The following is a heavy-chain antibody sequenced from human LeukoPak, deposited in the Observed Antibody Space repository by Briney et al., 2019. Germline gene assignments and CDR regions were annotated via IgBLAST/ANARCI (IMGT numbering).Heavy chain of an antibody. CDR2: IIPIFGTA. J-gene: IGHJ6*02. CDR3: ARGSEQQLVFFIPMDV. V-gene: IGHV1-69*13. CDR1: GGTFSSYA. Sequence: RASVKVSCKASGGTFSSYAISWVRQAPGQGLEWMGGIIPIFGTANYAQKFQGRVTITADESTSTAYMELSSLRSEDTAVYYCARGSEQQLVFFIPMDVWGQGTTVTVSS. D-gene: IGHD6-13*01.